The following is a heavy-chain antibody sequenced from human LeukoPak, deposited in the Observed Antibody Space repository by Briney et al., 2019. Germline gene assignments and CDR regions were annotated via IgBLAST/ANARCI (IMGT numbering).Heavy chain of an antibody. J-gene: IGHJ6*03. D-gene: IGHD1-26*01. V-gene: IGHV4-61*02. CDR2: IYTSGST. Sequence: SETLSLTCTVSGGSISSGSYYWSWIRQPAGKGLEWIGRIYTSGSTNYNPSLKSRVTMSVDTSKNQFSLKLSSVTAADTAVYYCASGSYYYYYMDVWGKGTTVTVSS. CDR3: ASGSYYYYYMDV. CDR1: GGSISSGSYY.